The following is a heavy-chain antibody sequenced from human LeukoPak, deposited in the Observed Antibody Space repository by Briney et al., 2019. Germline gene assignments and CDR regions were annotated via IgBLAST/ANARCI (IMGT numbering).Heavy chain of an antibody. CDR3: ARGRFAESSGAYFGY. D-gene: IGHD3-10*01. CDR1: GGSIINYY. Sequence: SETLSLTCTVSGGSIINYYWTWIRQPPGKGLEWIGYIYYSGTTNYNPSLKSRVTMSLDTSKNQFSLRLSSVTAADTAVYFCARGRFAESSGAYFGYWGQGTLVTVSS. CDR2: IYYSGTT. V-gene: IGHV4-59*08. J-gene: IGHJ4*02.